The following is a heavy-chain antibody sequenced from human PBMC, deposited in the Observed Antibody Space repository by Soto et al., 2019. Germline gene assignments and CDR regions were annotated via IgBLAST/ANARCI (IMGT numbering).Heavy chain of an antibody. CDR3: ARWDYYDSSGPIDDYYGMDV. CDR1: GGSISSGGYY. Sequence: SETLSLTCTVSGGSISSGGYYWSWIRQHPGQGLEWIGYIYYSGSTYYNPSLKSRVTISVDTSKNQFSLKLSSVTAADTAVYYCARWDYYDSSGPIDDYYGMDVWGQGTTVTVSS. CDR2: IYYSGST. V-gene: IGHV4-31*03. J-gene: IGHJ6*02. D-gene: IGHD3-22*01.